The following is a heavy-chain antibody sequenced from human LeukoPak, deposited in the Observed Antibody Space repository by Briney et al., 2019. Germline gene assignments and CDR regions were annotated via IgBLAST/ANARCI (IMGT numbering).Heavy chain of an antibody. CDR2: IYTSGST. V-gene: IGHV4-4*07. D-gene: IGHD6-19*01. CDR3: AGDAPPIAVAGAAFDY. Sequence: PSEALSLTCTVSGGSISSYYWSWIRQPAGKGLEWIGRIYTSGSTNYNPSLKSRATMSVDTSKNQFSLKLSSVTAADTAVYYCAGDAPPIAVAGAAFDYWGQGTLVTVSS. J-gene: IGHJ4*02. CDR1: GGSISSYY.